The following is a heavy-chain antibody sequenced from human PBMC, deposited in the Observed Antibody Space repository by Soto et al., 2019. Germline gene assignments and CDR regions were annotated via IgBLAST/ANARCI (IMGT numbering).Heavy chain of an antibody. V-gene: IGHV3-23*01. Sequence: GGSLRLSCAASGFTFSSYAMSWVRQAPGKGLEWVSAISGSGGSTYYADSVKGRFTISRDNSKNTLYLQMNSLRAEDTAVYYCATRLLTRTNLYYFDYWGQGTLVTISS. CDR1: GFTFSSYA. CDR2: ISGSGGST. CDR3: ATRLLTRTNLYYFDY. J-gene: IGHJ4*02. D-gene: IGHD2-8*01.